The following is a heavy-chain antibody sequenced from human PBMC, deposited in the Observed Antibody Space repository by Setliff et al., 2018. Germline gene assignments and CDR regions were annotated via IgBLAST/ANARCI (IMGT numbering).Heavy chain of an antibody. Sequence: SGTLSLTCTVSGGSISSYYWSWIRQPPGKGLEWIGYIYYSGSTNYNPSLKSRVTISVDTSKNQFSLKLSSVTAADTAVYYCAREHGYSYGQTYYYYGMDVWGQGTTVT. CDR2: IYYSGST. J-gene: IGHJ6*02. CDR3: AREHGYSYGQTYYYYGMDV. CDR1: GGSISSYY. V-gene: IGHV4-59*01. D-gene: IGHD5-18*01.